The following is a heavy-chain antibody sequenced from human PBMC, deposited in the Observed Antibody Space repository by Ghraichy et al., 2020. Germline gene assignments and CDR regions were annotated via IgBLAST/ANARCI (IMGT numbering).Heavy chain of an antibody. J-gene: IGHJ4*02. Sequence: SETLSLTCTVSGGSISGDAYHWSWIRQLPGKGLEWIGYVYSKGGTYSNPSLRSRVIMAVDASNNQFSLRLTSVTAADTAMYYCARLRWFQYYFDYWGQGVLVTVS. CDR2: VYSKGGT. V-gene: IGHV4-31*03. D-gene: IGHD4-23*01. CDR1: GGSISGDAYH. CDR3: ARLRWFQYYFDY.